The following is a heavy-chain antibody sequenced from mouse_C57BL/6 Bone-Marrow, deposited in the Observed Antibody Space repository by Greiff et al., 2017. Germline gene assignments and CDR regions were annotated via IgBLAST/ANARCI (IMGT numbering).Heavy chain of an antibody. V-gene: IGHV1-81*01. CDR3: ARELRWSYFDY. D-gene: IGHD2-3*01. J-gene: IGHJ2*01. CDR1: GYTFTSYG. CDR2: IYPRSGNT. Sequence: VKLVESGAELARPGASVQLSCKASGYTFTSYGISWVKQRTGQGLEWIGEIYPRSGNTYYNEKFKGKATLTADKSSSTAYMELRSLTSEDSAVYFCARELRWSYFDYWGQGTTLTVSS.